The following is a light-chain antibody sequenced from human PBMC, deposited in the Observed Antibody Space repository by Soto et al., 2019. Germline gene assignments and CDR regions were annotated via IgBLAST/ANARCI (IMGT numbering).Light chain of an antibody. CDR1: QGVGIY. J-gene: IGKJ5*01. CDR3: QNYKREPIT. V-gene: IGKV1-27*01. Sequence: EIAVSMSPSSAPASEGARVTIACRASQGVGIYLAWYRQKPGQVPKTLIYGASNLHSGVPYRFSGGGSGTNFTLTISSLKPEDVATSYCQNYKREPITFGQGTRLEIK. CDR2: GAS.